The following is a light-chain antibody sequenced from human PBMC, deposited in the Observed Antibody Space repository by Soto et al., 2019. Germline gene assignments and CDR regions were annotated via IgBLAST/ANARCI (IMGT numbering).Light chain of an antibody. V-gene: IGKV3-15*01. CDR1: QSVNNK. J-gene: IGKJ1*01. CDR3: QRYSDWPPWT. CDR2: DAS. Sequence: EIVMTQSPATLSVSPGERATLSCRASQSVNNKFAWYQQKPGQAPRLLIYDASIRATGIPDRFIGSGSGTEFALTITSLQSEDFAVYYCQRYSDWPPWTFGQGTKVDIK.